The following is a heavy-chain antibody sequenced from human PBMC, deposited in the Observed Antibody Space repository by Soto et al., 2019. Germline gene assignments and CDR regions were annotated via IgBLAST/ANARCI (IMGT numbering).Heavy chain of an antibody. CDR2: IYYSGST. CDR3: AREYINTQRALDY. D-gene: IGHD5-18*01. J-gene: IGHJ4*02. CDR1: GGSISSGGYY. Sequence: PSETLSLTCTVSGGSISSGGYYWCWIRQHPGKDLEWIGYIYYSGSTYYNPSLKSRVTISVDTSKNQFSLKLSSVTAADTAVYYCAREYINTQRALDYWGQGTLVTVSS. V-gene: IGHV4-31*03.